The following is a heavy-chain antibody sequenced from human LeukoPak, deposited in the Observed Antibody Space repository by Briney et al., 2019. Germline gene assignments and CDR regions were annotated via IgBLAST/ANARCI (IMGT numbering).Heavy chain of an antibody. Sequence: ASVKVSCKASGYTFTSYYLHWVRQAPGQGLEWMGIINPSDGSASYAQKFQGRVTMTTDTSTSTVFMELSRLRSEDTAVYYCAREPGIAGRYFFDYWGQGTLVTVSS. CDR2: INPSDGSA. V-gene: IGHV1-46*01. J-gene: IGHJ4*02. CDR3: AREPGIAGRYFFDY. CDR1: GYTFTSYY. D-gene: IGHD6-13*01.